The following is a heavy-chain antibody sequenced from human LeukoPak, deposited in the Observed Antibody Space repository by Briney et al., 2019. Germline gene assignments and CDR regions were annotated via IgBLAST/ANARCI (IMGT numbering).Heavy chain of an antibody. J-gene: IGHJ2*01. D-gene: IGHD3-22*01. Sequence: GGSLRLSCAASGFTVSSNYMSWVRQAPGKGLEWVSVIYSGGSTYYADSVKGRFTISRDNSKNTLYLQMNCLRAEDTAVYYCARGYSDSSGYYYGWYFDLWGRGTPVTVSS. CDR3: ARGYSDSSGYYYGWYFDL. V-gene: IGHV3-53*01. CDR1: GFTVSSNY. CDR2: IYSGGST.